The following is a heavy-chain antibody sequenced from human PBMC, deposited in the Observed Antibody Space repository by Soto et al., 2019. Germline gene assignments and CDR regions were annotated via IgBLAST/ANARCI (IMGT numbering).Heavy chain of an antibody. V-gene: IGHV5-51*01. CDR3: ARSAAPSINMARGVTMKSSYRSFDP. Sequence: GESLKISCNGSGYSFTSYWIGWVRQMPGKGLEWMGIIYPGDSDTRYSPSFQGQVTISADKSIGTAYLQWSSLKASDTAMYYCARSAAPSINMARGVTMKSSYRSFDPWGQGTLVTVSS. CDR2: IYPGDSDT. D-gene: IGHD3-10*01. J-gene: IGHJ5*02. CDR1: GYSFTSYW.